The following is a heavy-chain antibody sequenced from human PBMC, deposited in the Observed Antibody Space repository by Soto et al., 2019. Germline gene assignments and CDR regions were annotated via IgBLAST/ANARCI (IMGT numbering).Heavy chain of an antibody. Sequence: HPGGSLRLSCAASGFTFSSYGMHWVRQAPGKGLEWVSAIWYDGGNTYYADSVKGRFTISRDNSKNTLYLQMNSLRAEDTAVYYCAKDPQFWVPFCSSTSCYGPDTTRTFDPWGQGTLVTVSS. CDR3: AKDPQFWVPFCSSTSCYGPDTTRTFDP. V-gene: IGHV3-33*06. CDR2: IWYDGGNT. D-gene: IGHD2-2*01. CDR1: GFTFSSYG. J-gene: IGHJ5*02.